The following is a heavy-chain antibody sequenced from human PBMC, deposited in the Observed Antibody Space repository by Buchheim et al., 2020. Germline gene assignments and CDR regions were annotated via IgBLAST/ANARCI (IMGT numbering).Heavy chain of an antibody. J-gene: IGHJ4*02. CDR3: ARGRGIRLVPMALEKSGFRWPYFDY. CDR2: INHSGST. D-gene: IGHD3-9*01. CDR1: GGSFSGYY. Sequence: QVQLQQWGAGLLKPSETLSLTCAVYGGSFSGYYWSWIRQPPGKGLEWIGEINHSGSTNYNPSLKSRVTISVDTSKNQFSLKLSSVTAADTAVYYCARGRGIRLVPMALEKSGFRWPYFDYWGQGTL. V-gene: IGHV4-34*01.